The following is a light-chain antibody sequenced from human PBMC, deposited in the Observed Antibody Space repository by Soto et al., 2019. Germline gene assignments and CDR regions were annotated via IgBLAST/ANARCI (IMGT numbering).Light chain of an antibody. V-gene: IGKV1-12*01. Sequence: DIQMTQSPSSVSESLGDRVTITCRASQAISSRLAWYQQKPGKAPKLLIYAASSLQSGVPSRFSGSASGTDFTLTISSLRPEDFATYFCQQSNSFPLTFGGGTMVEIK. CDR3: QQSNSFPLT. CDR1: QAISSR. CDR2: AAS. J-gene: IGKJ4*01.